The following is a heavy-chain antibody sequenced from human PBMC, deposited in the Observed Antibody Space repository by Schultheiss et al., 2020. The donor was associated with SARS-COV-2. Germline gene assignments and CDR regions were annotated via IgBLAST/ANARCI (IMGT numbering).Heavy chain of an antibody. Sequence: GESLKISCVASGFTFSNYAMSWVRQAPGKGLEWVSSISSSSNYIYFEDSVKGRFTISRDNAKNSLSLQMNSLRAEDTAVYYCVREGSSSYYFDFWGQGTLVTVSS. CDR3: VREGSSSYYFDF. V-gene: IGHV3-21*01. CDR2: ISSSSNYI. J-gene: IGHJ4*02. D-gene: IGHD6-6*01. CDR1: GFTFSNYA.